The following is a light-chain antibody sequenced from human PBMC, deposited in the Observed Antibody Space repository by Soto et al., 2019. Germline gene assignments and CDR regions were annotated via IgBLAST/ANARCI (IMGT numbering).Light chain of an antibody. Sequence: QPVLTQPPSASGTPGQRVTISCSGSSANIGSNTVNWYQQLPGTAPKLLIYSHNQRPSGVPDRFSGSKSGTSASLAISGLQSEDEADYYCAAWDDSLNGLYVFGTGTKVTVL. V-gene: IGLV1-44*01. CDR1: SANIGSNT. CDR3: AAWDDSLNGLYV. J-gene: IGLJ1*01. CDR2: SHN.